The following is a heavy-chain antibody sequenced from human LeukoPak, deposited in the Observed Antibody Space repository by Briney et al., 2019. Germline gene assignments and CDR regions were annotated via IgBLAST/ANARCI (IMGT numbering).Heavy chain of an antibody. CDR2: IKTDVSAK. Sequence: VGSLRLSRAASVFRPSEYWMTWVRETPGKGVECVANIKTDVSAKNYPGSVRGRFTVSINNAKNSLYRQRNNGRVEDADICYCTKYVNDDSSGWGQGTLVSGSS. V-gene: IGHV3-7*01. CDR1: VFRPSEYW. CDR3: TKYVNDDSSG. J-gene: IGHJ4*02. D-gene: IGHD3-22*01.